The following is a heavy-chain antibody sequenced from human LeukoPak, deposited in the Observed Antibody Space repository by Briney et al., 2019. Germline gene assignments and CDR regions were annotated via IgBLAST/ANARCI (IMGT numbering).Heavy chain of an antibody. V-gene: IGHV6-1*01. Sequence: SQTLSLTCAFSGDSVSRNSAAWNWLTQSPSRALEGLVSSYYRSKRYKDYAVSVQSQITINQDTSKNQFSLQLKSVTPEDTAVYYCAREKVDYYGSGSYHNWFDPWGQGTLVTVSS. CDR3: AREKVDYYGSGSYHNWFDP. CDR2: SYYRSKRYK. J-gene: IGHJ5*02. CDR1: GDSVSRNSAA. D-gene: IGHD3-10*01.